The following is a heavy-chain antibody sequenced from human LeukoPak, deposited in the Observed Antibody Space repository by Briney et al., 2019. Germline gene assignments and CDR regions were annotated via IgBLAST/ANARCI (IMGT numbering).Heavy chain of an antibody. CDR2: INPNSGNT. V-gene: IGHV1-8*02. D-gene: IGHD3-10*01. CDR3: ASTDGSGSFDY. CDR1: GYTFTGYY. J-gene: IGHJ4*02. Sequence: ASVKVSCKASGYTFTGYYMHWVRQAPGQGLEWMGWINPNSGNTGYAQKFQGRVTMTRNTSISTAYMELSSLRSEDTAVYYCASTDGSGSFDYWGQGTLVTVSS.